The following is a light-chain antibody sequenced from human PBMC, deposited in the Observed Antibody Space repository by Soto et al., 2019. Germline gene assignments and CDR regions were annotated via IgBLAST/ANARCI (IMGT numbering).Light chain of an antibody. Sequence: QSVLTQPASVSGSPGQSITISCTGTFSDVGGYNYVSWYQQHPGKAPKLMIQDVSNRPSGVSDRFSGSKSGNTASLTISGLQAEDEAYYYCSSYTTSTTVLFGGWTKLTVL. V-gene: IGLV2-14*03. CDR2: DVS. J-gene: IGLJ2*01. CDR3: SSYTTSTTVL. CDR1: FSDVGGYNY.